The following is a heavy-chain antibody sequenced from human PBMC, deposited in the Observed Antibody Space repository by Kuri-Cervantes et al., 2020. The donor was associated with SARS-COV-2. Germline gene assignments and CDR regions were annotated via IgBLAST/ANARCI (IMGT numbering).Heavy chain of an antibody. CDR2: IYCSGST. Sequence: SETLSLTCTVSGGSISSHYWSWIRQPPGKGLEWIGYIYCSGSTNYNPSLKSRVTISVDTSKNQFSLKLSSVTAADTAVYYCARDPNANHNNWFDPWGQGTLVTVSS. D-gene: IGHD4/OR15-4a*01. V-gene: IGHV4-59*11. J-gene: IGHJ5*02. CDR1: GGSISSHY. CDR3: ARDPNANHNNWFDP.